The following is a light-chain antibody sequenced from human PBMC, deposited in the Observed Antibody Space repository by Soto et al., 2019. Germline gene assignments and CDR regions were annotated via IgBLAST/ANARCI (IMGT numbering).Light chain of an antibody. J-gene: IGKJ5*01. V-gene: IGKV3-20*01. CDR2: GVS. Sequence: ELFWTQSPGTLSLSPGQRSPLSCLESQRLSASDIAWYQQKPGQAPKFLIYGVSSRATGIQDRFSGSGSGTDFTITISRLEPEDFAVYHCQQYGSSPLITVGQGTRLEIK. CDR3: QQYGSSPLIT. CDR1: QRLSASD.